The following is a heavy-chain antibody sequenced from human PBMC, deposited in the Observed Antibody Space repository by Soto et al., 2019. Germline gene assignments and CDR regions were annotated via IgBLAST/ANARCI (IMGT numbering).Heavy chain of an antibody. V-gene: IGHV1-69*12. CDR3: ARDLGSGYDPGDY. D-gene: IGHD5-12*01. J-gene: IGHJ4*02. Sequence: QVQLVQSGAEVKKHGSSVKVSCKASGGTFNSYVFNWVRQAPGQGLEWMGGIISIFGTPNYGQKFQGRVTIPADESTSTCFMELSSLTSEDTAIYYCARDLGSGYDPGDYWGQGTLVTVSS. CDR1: GGTFNSYV. CDR2: IISIFGTP.